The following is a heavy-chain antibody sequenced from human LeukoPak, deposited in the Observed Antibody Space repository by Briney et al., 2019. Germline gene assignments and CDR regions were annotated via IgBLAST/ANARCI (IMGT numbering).Heavy chain of an antibody. J-gene: IGHJ4*02. Sequence: SVKVSCKASGGTFSSYAISWVRQAPGQGLEWMGGIIPIFGTANYAQKLQGRVTITADESTSTAYMELSSLRSEDTAVYYCARDQVAYEPLLTTVGFDYWGQGTLVTVSS. CDR2: IIPIFGTA. V-gene: IGHV1-69*13. D-gene: IGHD4-23*01. CDR3: ARDQVAYEPLLTTVGFDY. CDR1: GGTFSSYA.